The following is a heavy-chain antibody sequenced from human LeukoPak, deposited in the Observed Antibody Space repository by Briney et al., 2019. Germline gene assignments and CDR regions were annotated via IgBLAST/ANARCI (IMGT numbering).Heavy chain of an antibody. V-gene: IGHV4-39*01. CDR3: ARGYNYGSGRVYYYSYMDL. CDR1: AGSISSSIYY. CDR2: IYYSGST. Sequence: SSETLSLTRTVSAGSISSSIYYWGWIRQPPGKGLEWIGSIYYSGSTYYGPSLKSRVTISVDTSKNQFSLKLSSVTAADTAVYYCARGYNYGSGRVYYYSYMDLRGKGTTVTVSS. J-gene: IGHJ6*03. D-gene: IGHD5-18*01.